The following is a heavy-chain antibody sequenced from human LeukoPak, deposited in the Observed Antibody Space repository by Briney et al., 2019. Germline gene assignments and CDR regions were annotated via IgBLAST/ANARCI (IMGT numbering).Heavy chain of an antibody. J-gene: IGHJ2*01. V-gene: IGHV4-30-4*08. CDR1: GGSISSYY. CDR3: ARVSGQDYGDYWASWYFDL. D-gene: IGHD4-17*01. Sequence: PSETLSLTCTVSGGSISSYYWSWIRQPPGKGLEWIGYIYYSGSTYYNPSLKSRVTISVDTSKNQFSLKLSSVTAADTAVYYCARVSGQDYGDYWASWYFDLWGRGTLVTVPS. CDR2: IYYSGST.